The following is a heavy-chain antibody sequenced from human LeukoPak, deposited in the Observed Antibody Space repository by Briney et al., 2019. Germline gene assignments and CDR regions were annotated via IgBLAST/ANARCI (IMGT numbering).Heavy chain of an antibody. Sequence: GGSLRLSCAASGFTFSTYALSWVRQAPGKGLEWVSAISGSGGSTFNADSVKGRFTISRDNSKNTLFLQMNSLRAEDTAIYYCAKDHPSGYYFDYWGQGTLVTVSS. J-gene: IGHJ4*02. D-gene: IGHD1-14*01. CDR2: ISGSGGST. CDR3: AKDHPSGYYFDY. CDR1: GFTFSTYA. V-gene: IGHV3-23*01.